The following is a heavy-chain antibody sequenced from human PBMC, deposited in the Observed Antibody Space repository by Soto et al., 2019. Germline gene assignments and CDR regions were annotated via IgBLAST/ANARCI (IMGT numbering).Heavy chain of an antibody. CDR1: SGSISSSNW. J-gene: IGHJ4*02. D-gene: IGHD3-22*01. Sequence: SETLSLTCAVSSGSISSSNWWSWVRQPPGKGLEWIGEIYHSGSANYNPSLKSRVTISVDKSKNQFSLKLSSVTAADTAVYYCARVLYYYDSSGYYSSYYFDYWGQGTLVTVSS. CDR2: IYHSGSA. V-gene: IGHV4-4*02. CDR3: ARVLYYYDSSGYYSSYYFDY.